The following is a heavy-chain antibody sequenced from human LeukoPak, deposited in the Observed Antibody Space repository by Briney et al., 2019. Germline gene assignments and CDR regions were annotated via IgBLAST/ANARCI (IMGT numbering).Heavy chain of an antibody. J-gene: IGHJ6*04. CDR3: ARTFPRGYYGMDV. V-gene: IGHV3-7*03. CDR1: GFTFSSYW. CDR2: IKQGGSEK. D-gene: IGHD3-10*01. Sequence: PGGSLRLSCAASGFTFSSYWMSWVRQAPGKGLEWVANIKQGGSEKYYVDSVKGRFTISRDNAKNSLYLQMNSLRAEDTAVYYCARTFPRGYYGMDVWGKGTTVTVSS.